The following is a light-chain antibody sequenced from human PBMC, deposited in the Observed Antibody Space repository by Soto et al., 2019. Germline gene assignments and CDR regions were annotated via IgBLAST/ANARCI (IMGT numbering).Light chain of an antibody. CDR1: SSDVGGYNY. Sequence: QSALTQPASVSGSPGQSITISCTGTSSDVGGYNYVSWYQQHPGKAPKLMIYEVSNRPSGVSNRFSGSKSGNTASLTISGLKDEDEADYYCSSYTSSSTGEFGGGTKLTVI. CDR3: SSYTSSSTGE. V-gene: IGLV2-14*01. J-gene: IGLJ2*01. CDR2: EVS.